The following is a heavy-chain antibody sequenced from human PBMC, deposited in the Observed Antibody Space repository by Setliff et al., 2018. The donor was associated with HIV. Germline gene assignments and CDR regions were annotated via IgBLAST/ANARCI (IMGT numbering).Heavy chain of an antibody. Sequence: PSETLSLTCSVSGASIGTYYWNWIRQTPGKRLEWIGFFYYGGSTDYNPALKNRVAISVDTSRNRVSLKMTSVTAADTAVYYCARARLLGGFLSWGRGALVTVSS. CDR3: ARARLLGGFLS. D-gene: IGHD7-27*01. CDR2: FYYGGST. J-gene: IGHJ5*02. CDR1: GASIGTYY. V-gene: IGHV4-59*01.